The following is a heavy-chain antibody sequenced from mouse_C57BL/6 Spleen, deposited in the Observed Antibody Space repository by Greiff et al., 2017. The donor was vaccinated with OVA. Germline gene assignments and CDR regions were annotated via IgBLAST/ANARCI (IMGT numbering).Heavy chain of an antibody. Sequence: VKLQESGPELVKPGASVKLSCKASGYTFTSYDINWVKQRPGQGLEWIGWIYPRDGSTKYNEKFKGKATLTVDTSSSTAYMELHSLTSEDSAVYFCARGAGFAYWGQGTLVTVSA. CDR2: IYPRDGST. CDR1: GYTFTSYD. V-gene: IGHV1-85*01. J-gene: IGHJ3*01. CDR3: ARGAGFAY.